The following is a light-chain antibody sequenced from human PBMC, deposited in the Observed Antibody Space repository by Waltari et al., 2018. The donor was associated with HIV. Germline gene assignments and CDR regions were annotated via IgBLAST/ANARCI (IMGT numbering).Light chain of an antibody. CDR3: QQYFSAPPN. Sequence: DIVLTQSPDSLSVSLGAGATVNCWSTRSILYNSNNNSYLGWYQQKPGHPPNLLIYWASTRASGTPIRFTGSEAETEFAHSISTLQAEDAAVYYGQQYFSAPPNFGQGTKVEMK. J-gene: IGKJ1*01. CDR2: WAS. V-gene: IGKV4-1*01. CDR1: RSILYNSNNNSY.